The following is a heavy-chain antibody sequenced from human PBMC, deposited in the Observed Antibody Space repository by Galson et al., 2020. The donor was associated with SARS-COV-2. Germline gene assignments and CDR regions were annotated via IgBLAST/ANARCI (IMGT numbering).Heavy chain of an antibody. CDR3: ARESSTSSDAIDI. V-gene: IGHV3-30*04. CDR1: GFTFSSFP. D-gene: IGHD6-6*01. CDR2: LSFDGSFR. J-gene: IGHJ3*02. Sequence: GESLKISCAASGFTFSSFPMHWVRQAPGKGLEWVSSLSFDGSFRYYADSVKGRFTISRDNSKNMLYLQVNSLRVQDTAVYYCARESSTSSDAIDIWGQGTMVTVSS.